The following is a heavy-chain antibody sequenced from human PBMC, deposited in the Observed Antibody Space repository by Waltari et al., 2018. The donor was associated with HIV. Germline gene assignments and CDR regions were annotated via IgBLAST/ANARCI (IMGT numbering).Heavy chain of an antibody. CDR2: FWSYGAEI. Sequence: QVQLVESGGGVVQPGTSLTLSCAVSGFILSNVAIHWVRQSPGKRLEWLAVFWSYGAEISYADSVNGRFTISKDSSQKTLYLHLTSLRAEDTALYYCARGYSSSRWIPLYHWGRGTLVTVSS. V-gene: IGHV3-33*01. D-gene: IGHD6-6*01. J-gene: IGHJ4*02. CDR1: GFILSNVA. CDR3: ARGYSSSRWIPLYH.